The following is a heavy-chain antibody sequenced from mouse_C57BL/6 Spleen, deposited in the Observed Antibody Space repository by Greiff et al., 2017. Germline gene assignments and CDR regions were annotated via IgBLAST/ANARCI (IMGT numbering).Heavy chain of an antibody. CDR1: GYSFTDYN. V-gene: IGHV1-39*01. CDR3: ARSSTVVATDYFDY. CDR2: INPNYGTT. D-gene: IGHD1-1*01. Sequence: EVQLQQSGPELVKPGASVKIFCKASGYSFTDYNMNWVKQSNGKSLEWIGVINPNYGTTSYNQKFKGKATLTVDQSSSTANMQLNSLTSEDSAVYCCARSSTVVATDYFDYWGQGTTLTVSS. J-gene: IGHJ2*01.